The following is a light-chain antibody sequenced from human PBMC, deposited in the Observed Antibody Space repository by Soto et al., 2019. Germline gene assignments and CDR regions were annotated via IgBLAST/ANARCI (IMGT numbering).Light chain of an antibody. V-gene: IGKV3-20*01. CDR1: QSVSRIY. CDR2: GAS. J-gene: IGKJ5*01. CDR3: QQYGSSPIT. Sequence: EIVMTQSPATLSVSPGERATLSCRASQSVSRIYLGWYQQKPGQAPRLLIYGASSRATGIPDRFSGSGSGTDFTLTISRLEPEDFAVYYCQQYGSSPITFAQGTRLEI.